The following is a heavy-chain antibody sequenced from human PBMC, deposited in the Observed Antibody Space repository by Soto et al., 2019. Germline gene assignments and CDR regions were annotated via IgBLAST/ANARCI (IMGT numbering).Heavy chain of an antibody. Sequence: ASVKVSCKASGYTFTGYYVHWVREAPGQGLEWMGWINPETGGTSYAQKFQGRVTLSRDTSINTAYLELSSLRFDDAAVYFCARERFQVISDGMDVWGQGTTVTVSS. CDR2: INPETGGT. D-gene: IGHD2-21*01. CDR1: GYTFTGYY. V-gene: IGHV1-2*02. CDR3: ARERFQVISDGMDV. J-gene: IGHJ6*02.